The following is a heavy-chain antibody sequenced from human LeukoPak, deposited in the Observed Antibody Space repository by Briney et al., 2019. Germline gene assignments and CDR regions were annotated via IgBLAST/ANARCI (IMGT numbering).Heavy chain of an antibody. D-gene: IGHD3-16*01. CDR3: AIPGGYYMDV. V-gene: IGHV1-2*02. CDR2: INPNSGGT. CDR1: GYSFTSYL. J-gene: IGHJ6*03. Sequence: GASLKISRKGSGYSFTSYLIGLLRQLRGKGLEWMGINPNSGGTNYAQKFQGRVAMTRDTSISTAYMELSRLRSDDTAVYYCAIPGGYYMDVWGKGTTVTVSS.